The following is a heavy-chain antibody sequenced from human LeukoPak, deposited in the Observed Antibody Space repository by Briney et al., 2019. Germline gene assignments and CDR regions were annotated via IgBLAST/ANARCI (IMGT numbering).Heavy chain of an antibody. CDR1: GFTFSSYS. J-gene: IGHJ6*02. CDR3: ARDKPAAMTYYYYGMDV. V-gene: IGHV3-21*01. D-gene: IGHD2-2*01. CDR2: ISSSSSYI. Sequence: NPGGSLRLSCAASGFTFSSYSMNWVRQAPGKGLEWVSSISSSSSYIYYADSVKGRFTISRDNAKNSLYLQMNSLRAEDTAVYYCARDKPAAMTYYYYGMDVWGQGTTATVSS.